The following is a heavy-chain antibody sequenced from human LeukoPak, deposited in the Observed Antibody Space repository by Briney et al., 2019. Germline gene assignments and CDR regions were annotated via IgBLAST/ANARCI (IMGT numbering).Heavy chain of an antibody. Sequence: SVKVSCKASGGTFSSYAISWVRQAPGQGLEWMGGIILIFGTANYAQKFQGRVTITADESTSTAYMELSSLRSEDTAVYYCARGDILTGATSYFDYWGQGTLVTVSS. CDR2: IILIFGTA. CDR1: GGTFSSYA. J-gene: IGHJ4*02. V-gene: IGHV1-69*13. CDR3: ARGDILTGATSYFDY. D-gene: IGHD3-9*01.